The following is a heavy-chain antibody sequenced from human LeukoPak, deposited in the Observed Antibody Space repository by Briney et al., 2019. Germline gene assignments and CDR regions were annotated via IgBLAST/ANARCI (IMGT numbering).Heavy chain of an antibody. CDR2: INHSGSS. CDR3: ARGYGDHGWFDS. V-gene: IGHV4-34*01. Sequence: SETLSLTCAVYGGSFTGHYWTWIRQPPGKGLEWIGEINHSGSSNYNPSLKSRVATSVDTAKNQFSLRLSSLTAADTAVYYCARGYGDHGWFDSWGQEPWSPSPQ. CDR1: GGSFTGHY. D-gene: IGHD4-17*01. J-gene: IGHJ5*01.